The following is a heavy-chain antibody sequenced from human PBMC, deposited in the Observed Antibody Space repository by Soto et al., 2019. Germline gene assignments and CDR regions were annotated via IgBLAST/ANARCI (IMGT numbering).Heavy chain of an antibody. CDR1: GGSFSDYY. Sequence: SETLSLTCAVYGGSFSDYYWSWIRQPPGKGLEWIAEINHSGSTNYNPSLKSRVTISVDTSRSQFSLKLSSVTAADTAVYYCARSDFWSTFDIWGQGTMVTVSS. D-gene: IGHD3-3*01. V-gene: IGHV4-34*01. J-gene: IGHJ3*02. CDR3: ARSDFWSTFDI. CDR2: INHSGST.